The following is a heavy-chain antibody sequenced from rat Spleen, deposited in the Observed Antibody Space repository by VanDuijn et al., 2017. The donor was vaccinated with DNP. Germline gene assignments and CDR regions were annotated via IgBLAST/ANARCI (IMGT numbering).Heavy chain of an antibody. J-gene: IGHJ2*01. V-gene: IGHV5-7*01. CDR1: GFTFSDYN. Sequence: EVQLVESGGGLAQPGRSLKLSCAASGFTFSDYNMAWVRQAPKSGLEWVATISYDGKSTDYRDSVKGRFTVSRDNGKSTLYLQMDSPRSEDTATYYCTTTRVSSYFDYWGQGVMVTVSS. D-gene: IGHD1-4*01. CDR3: TTTRVSSYFDY. CDR2: ISYDGKST.